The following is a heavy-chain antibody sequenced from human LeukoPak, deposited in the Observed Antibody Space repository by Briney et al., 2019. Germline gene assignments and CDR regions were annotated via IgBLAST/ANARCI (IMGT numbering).Heavy chain of an antibody. D-gene: IGHD6-19*01. CDR2: IISDGSSI. CDR1: GFSFSSRW. V-gene: IGHV3-74*01. J-gene: IGHJ4*02. CDR3: ARGHVAGSDRHWDY. Sequence: GXXLRLSCAPSGFSFSSRWMHWVRQAPGKGLVWVSRIISDGSSIIYADSVKGRFTIYRDKGKKTVYLQMNSLRAEDTAVYYCARGHVAGSDRHWDYWGQGTLVTASS.